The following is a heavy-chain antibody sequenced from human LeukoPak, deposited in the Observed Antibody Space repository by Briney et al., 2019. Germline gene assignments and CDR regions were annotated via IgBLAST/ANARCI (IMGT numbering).Heavy chain of an antibody. D-gene: IGHD2-2*02. CDR1: GFTFSSYA. CDR3: ARGGVVPAAIGY. J-gene: IGHJ4*02. CDR2: ISGSGGST. Sequence: PGGSLRLSCAASGFTFSSYAMSWVRQAPGKGLEWVSAISGSGGSTYYADSVKGRFTISRDNAKNSLYLQMNSLRAEDTAVYYCARGGVVPAAIGYWGQGTLVTVSS. V-gene: IGHV3-23*01.